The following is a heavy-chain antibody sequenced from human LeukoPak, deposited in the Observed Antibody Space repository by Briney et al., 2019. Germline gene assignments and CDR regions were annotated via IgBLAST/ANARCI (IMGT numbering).Heavy chain of an antibody. CDR3: ARGWGWFEP. V-gene: IGHV4-31*03. Sequence: SETLSLTCTVSGGFLNSGGYYWPWLRQLPGKGLDWIGSIYYSGTTSYNSSLKSRVTMSVDTSKNQFSLNLISMTAADTAVYYCARGWGWFEPWGQGTLVTVSS. J-gene: IGHJ5*02. CDR1: GGFLNSGGYY. CDR2: IYYSGTT. D-gene: IGHD7-27*01.